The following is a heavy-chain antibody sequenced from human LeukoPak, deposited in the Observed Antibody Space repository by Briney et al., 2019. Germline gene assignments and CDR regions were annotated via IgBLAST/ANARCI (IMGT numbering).Heavy chain of an antibody. Sequence: GGSLRLSCAASGFTFSSYSMSWVRRAPGKGLEWVSYITSSSSTIYYADSVKGRFTISRDNAKNSLYLQMNSLRDEDTAVYYCASSLMVGRYYDSSYYFDYWGQGTLVTVSS. J-gene: IGHJ4*02. CDR1: GFTFSSYS. V-gene: IGHV3-48*02. D-gene: IGHD3-22*01. CDR2: ITSSSSTI. CDR3: ASSLMVGRYYDSSYYFDY.